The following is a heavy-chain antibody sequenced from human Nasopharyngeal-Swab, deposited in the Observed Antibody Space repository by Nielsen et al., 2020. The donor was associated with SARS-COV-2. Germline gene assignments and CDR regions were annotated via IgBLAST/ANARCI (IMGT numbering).Heavy chain of an antibody. CDR3: ARVNPVSGSYYDAIDI. D-gene: IGHD1-26*01. Sequence: GESLKISCAASGFTFSASSINWVRQASGKGLEWIGRIRSKVNDYATTYGVSVKGRFTLSRDDSKNTAYLQMNSLKTEDTAVYYCARVNPVSGSYYDAIDIWGQGTMVTVSS. J-gene: IGHJ3*02. CDR1: GFTFSASS. CDR2: IRSKVNDYAT. V-gene: IGHV3-73*01.